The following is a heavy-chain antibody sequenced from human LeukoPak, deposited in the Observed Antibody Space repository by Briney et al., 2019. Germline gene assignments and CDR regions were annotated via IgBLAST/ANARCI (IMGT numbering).Heavy chain of an antibody. CDR1: GFTFSSYS. V-gene: IGHV3-21*01. CDR2: ISSSSSYI. Sequence: KAGGSLRLSCAASGFTFSSYSMNWVRQAPGKGLEWVSSISSSSSYIHYADSVKGRFTISRDNSKNTLYLQMNSLRAEDTAVYYCVKDIASVWGQGTTVTVSS. J-gene: IGHJ6*02. CDR3: VKDIASV. D-gene: IGHD2-15*01.